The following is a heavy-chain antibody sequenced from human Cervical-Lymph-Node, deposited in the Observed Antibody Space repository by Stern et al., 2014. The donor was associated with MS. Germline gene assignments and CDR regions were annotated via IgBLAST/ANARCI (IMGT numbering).Heavy chain of an antibody. J-gene: IGHJ4*02. V-gene: IGHV1-69*14. CDR3: ARGGGLVGYFDY. D-gene: IGHD1-26*01. CDR1: GDTFSSYA. Sequence: QDQLVQSGAEVKKPGSSVKVSCTASGDTFSSYAINLVRQVPGQGLEWMGGLTPGFGTTNYAQKFQGRVTITADKSTNTAYMELMTLRSEDTAVYYCARGGGLVGYFDYWGQGTLVSVSS. CDR2: LTPGFGTT.